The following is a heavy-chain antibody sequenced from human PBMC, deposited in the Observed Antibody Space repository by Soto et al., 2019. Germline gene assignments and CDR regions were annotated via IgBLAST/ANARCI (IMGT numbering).Heavy chain of an antibody. CDR3: ARDPSPYTSGWYGIDF. CDR1: GFMFSAYA. CDR2: ISYDGTNK. D-gene: IGHD6-19*01. J-gene: IGHJ4*01. Sequence: LRLSCAASGFMFSAYAMLWVRQAPGKGLERVAAISYDGTNKYYADSIKGRFTISRDNSANTLFLQVNSLRREDTAMYYCARDPSPYTSGWYGIDFWGHGTLVTVSS. V-gene: IGHV3-30*04.